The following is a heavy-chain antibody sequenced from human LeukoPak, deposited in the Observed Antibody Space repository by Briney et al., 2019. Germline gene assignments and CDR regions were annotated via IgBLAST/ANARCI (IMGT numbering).Heavy chain of an antibody. Sequence: GGSLRLSCAASGFTFSSYMSWIRQAPGKGLEWVSVIYSDGTSYYADSVKARFSISRDNSKNTLYLQMNSLRVEDTAMYYCTKTGGPWDWGQGTLVTVSS. J-gene: IGHJ4*02. CDR2: IYSDGTS. CDR1: GFTFSSY. V-gene: IGHV3-53*01. D-gene: IGHD7-27*01. CDR3: TKTGGPWD.